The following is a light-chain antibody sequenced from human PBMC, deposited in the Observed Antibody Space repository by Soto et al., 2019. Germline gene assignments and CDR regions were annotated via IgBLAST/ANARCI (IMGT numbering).Light chain of an antibody. CDR1: ASNIGRDP. CDR3: GSWDSSLSAYV. Sequence: QSVLTQPPSASGAPGQRVTISCSGSASNIGRDPVNWYQQVPGTAPKLLIYDDDKRPSGIPDRFSGSKSGTSATLGITGFQTGDEADHYCGSWDSSLSAYVFGTGTKVTVL. CDR2: DDD. V-gene: IGLV1-51*01. J-gene: IGLJ1*01.